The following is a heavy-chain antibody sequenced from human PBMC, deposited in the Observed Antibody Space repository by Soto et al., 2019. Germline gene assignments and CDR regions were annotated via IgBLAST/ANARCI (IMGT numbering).Heavy chain of an antibody. V-gene: IGHV1-69*01. CDR3: ARDQGPGYYYYGMDV. CDR2: IIPMFGTP. CDR1: GGIFSSYA. J-gene: IGHJ6*02. D-gene: IGHD3-22*01. Sequence: QVQLVQSGAEVKKPGSSVKVSCKASGGIFSSYAISWVRQAPGQGLEWMGGIIPMFGTPNYAQKFHGRVTSTADESTRTDYMELSSLRSEDTAVYYCARDQGPGYYYYGMDVWGQGTTVTVSS.